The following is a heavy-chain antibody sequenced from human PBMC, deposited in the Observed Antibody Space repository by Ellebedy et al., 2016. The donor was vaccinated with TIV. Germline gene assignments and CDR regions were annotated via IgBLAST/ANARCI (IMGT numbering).Heavy chain of an antibody. CDR2: INQDATKT. J-gene: IGHJ3*02. V-gene: IGHV3-7*01. CDR1: GFSFRSYW. Sequence: GGSLRLSCAASGFSFRSYWMTWVRQAPGKGLEWVANINQDATKTFYVDSVEGRFTISRDNANNSLFLQMNSLGVEDTAVYYCATDGSYGDYLSPAHASVMWGQGTLVSVSS. CDR3: ATDGSYGDYLSPAHASVM. D-gene: IGHD4-17*01.